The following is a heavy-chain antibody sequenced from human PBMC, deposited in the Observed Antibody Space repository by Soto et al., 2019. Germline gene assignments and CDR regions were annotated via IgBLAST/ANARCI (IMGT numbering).Heavy chain of an antibody. CDR3: ARDVSSDTTGFRGYDL. J-gene: IGHJ4*02. CDR2: FIPIFVSA. V-gene: IGHV1-69*01. Sequence: QLHLVQSGAEVKKAGPSVKVSCKASGGTVSSYAITWVRQAPGKGLEWMGVFIPIFVSAHYAPKFQGRITITADESTSTAYMELSGLTSEDTAIYYCARDVSSDTTGFRGYDLWGQGTQVTVSS. D-gene: IGHD3-10*01. CDR1: GGTVSSYA.